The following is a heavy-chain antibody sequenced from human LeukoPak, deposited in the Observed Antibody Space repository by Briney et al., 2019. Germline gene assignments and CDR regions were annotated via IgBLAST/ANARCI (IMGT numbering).Heavy chain of an antibody. CDR3: ARDGAYYYYGMDV. V-gene: IGHV4-59*01. Sequence: SETLSLTCTVSGGSISSCYWSWIRQPPGKGLEWIGYIYYSGSTNYNPSLKSRVTISVDTSKNQFSLKLSSVTAADTAVYYCARDGAYYYYGMDVWGQGTTVTVSS. J-gene: IGHJ6*02. CDR1: GGSISSCY. CDR2: IYYSGST. D-gene: IGHD3-10*01.